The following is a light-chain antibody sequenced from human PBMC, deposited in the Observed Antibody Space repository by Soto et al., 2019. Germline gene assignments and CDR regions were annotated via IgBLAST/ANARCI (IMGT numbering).Light chain of an antibody. J-gene: IGLJ2*01. Sequence: QSVLTQPPSVSGAPGQRVTISCTGSSSNIGGGYDVHWYQQLPGTAPKLLIYGNSNRPSGVPDRFSGAKSGTSASLAITGLQAEDEADYYCQSDYSSLSGARVFGGGTKVTVL. CDR1: SSNIGGGYD. V-gene: IGLV1-40*01. CDR2: GNS. CDR3: QSDYSSLSGARV.